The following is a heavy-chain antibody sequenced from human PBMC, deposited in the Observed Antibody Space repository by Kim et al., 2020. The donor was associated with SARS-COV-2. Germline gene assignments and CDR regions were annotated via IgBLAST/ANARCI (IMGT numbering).Heavy chain of an antibody. Sequence: ASVKVSCKASGYTFTSYGISWVRQAPGQGLEWMGWISAYNGNTNYAQKLQGRVTMTTDTSTSTAYMELRSLRSDDTAVYYCARAVWFGKLLSRSLKYPTAVFRGCPGCWFDPWGRGTLVAVSS. J-gene: IGHJ5*02. CDR2: ISAYNGNT. D-gene: IGHD3-10*01. CDR3: ARAVWFGKLLSRSLKYPTAVFRGCPGCWFDP. V-gene: IGHV1-18*04. CDR1: GYTFTSYG.